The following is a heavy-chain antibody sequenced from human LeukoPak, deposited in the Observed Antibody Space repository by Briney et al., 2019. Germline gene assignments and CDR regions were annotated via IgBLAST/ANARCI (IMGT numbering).Heavy chain of an antibody. D-gene: IGHD6-13*01. J-gene: IGHJ3*02. CDR3: ARQPFYSGSSWTQTPLDAFDI. Sequence: SETLSLTCTVSGGSISSYYWGWIRQPPGKGLEWIGSIHYSGSTYYNPSLKSRVTISVDTSKNQFSLKLSSVTAADTAVYYCARQPFYSGSSWTQTPLDAFDIWGQGTMVTVSS. V-gene: IGHV4-39*01. CDR1: GGSISSYY. CDR2: IHYSGST.